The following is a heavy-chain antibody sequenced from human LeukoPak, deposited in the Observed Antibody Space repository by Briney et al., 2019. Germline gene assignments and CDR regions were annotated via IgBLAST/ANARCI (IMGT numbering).Heavy chain of an antibody. CDR1: GYTFTSYA. D-gene: IGHD2-2*01. Sequence: ASVKVSCKASGYTFTSYAMNWVRQAPGQGLEWMGWINTNTGNPTYAQGFTGRFVFSLDTSVSTAYLQISSLKAEDTAVYYCARDCDALYYYYYMDVWGKGTTVTVSS. CDR2: INTNTGNP. CDR3: ARDCDALYYYYYMDV. V-gene: IGHV7-4-1*02. J-gene: IGHJ6*03.